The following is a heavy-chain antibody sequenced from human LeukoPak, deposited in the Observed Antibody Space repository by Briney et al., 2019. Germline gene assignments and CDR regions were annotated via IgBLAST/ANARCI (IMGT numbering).Heavy chain of an antibody. V-gene: IGHV3-30-3*01. CDR3: ARIHDYGDYSYFDY. Sequence: GGSLRLSCAASGFTFSSYAMHWVRQAPGKGLEWVAVISYDGSNKYYADSVKGRFTISRDNSKNTLYLQMNSLRAEDTAVYYCARIHDYGDYSYFDYWGQGTLVTVSS. CDR1: GFTFSSYA. D-gene: IGHD4-17*01. J-gene: IGHJ4*02. CDR2: ISYDGSNK.